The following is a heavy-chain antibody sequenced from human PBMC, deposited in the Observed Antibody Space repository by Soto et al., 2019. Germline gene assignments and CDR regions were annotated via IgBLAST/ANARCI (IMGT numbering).Heavy chain of an antibody. CDR3: ARGGDYDFWSGYYWENYYYYGMDV. V-gene: IGHV4-59*12. CDR2: IYYSGST. CDR1: GGSISSYY. J-gene: IGHJ6*02. D-gene: IGHD3-3*01. Sequence: SSETLSLTCTVSGGSISSYYWSWIRQPPGKGLEWIGYIYYSGSTNYNPSLKSRVTISVDTSKNQFSLKLSSVTAADTAVYYCARGGDYDFWSGYYWENYYYYGMDVWGQGTPVTVSS.